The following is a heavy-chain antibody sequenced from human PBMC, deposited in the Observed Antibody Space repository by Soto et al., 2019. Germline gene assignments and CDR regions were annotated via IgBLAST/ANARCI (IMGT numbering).Heavy chain of an antibody. V-gene: IGHV3-30-3*01. J-gene: IGHJ4*02. CDR3: ARGRGLAARPQHLDY. CDR2: MSYDGSDK. Sequence: QVQLVESGGGVVQPGRSLRLSCEASGFMFTGYAMHWVRQAPGKGLEWVAVMSYDGSDKFYRASVKGRFTISRDISKNTLFLEMTSRIPEDTALYFCARGRGLAARPQHLDYWGQGTLVTVSS. CDR1: GFMFTGYA. D-gene: IGHD6-6*01.